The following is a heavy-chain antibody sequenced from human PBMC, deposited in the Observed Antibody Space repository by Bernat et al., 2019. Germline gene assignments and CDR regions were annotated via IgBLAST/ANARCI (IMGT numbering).Heavy chain of an antibody. V-gene: IGHV3-21*01. CDR2: ITSISSYI. CDR1: GFTFSSYS. J-gene: IGHJ5*02. Sequence: EVQLVESGGGLVKPGGSLRLSCAASGFTFSSYSMNWVRQAPGKGLEWVSSITSISSYIYEADSVKGRFTISRDNAKNSLYLQMNSLRAEDTAVYDCARDLYTMVQGVISPWGQGTLVTVSS. D-gene: IGHD3-10*01. CDR3: ARDLYTMVQGVISP.